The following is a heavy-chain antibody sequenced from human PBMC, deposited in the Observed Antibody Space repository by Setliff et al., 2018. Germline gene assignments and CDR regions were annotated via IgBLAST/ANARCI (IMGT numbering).Heavy chain of an antibody. CDR1: GFTLSRFW. CDR2: LHPNGITT. Sequence: VGSLRLSCVTSGFTLSRFWMHWVRQVPGKGLVWVSRLHPNGITTRYADSVKGRFTIYRDMAENTLYLQMNSLRAEDTAVYYCARSPRPPTSLDYVDVWGDGTMVTVSS. V-gene: IGHV3-74*01. J-gene: IGHJ6*03. D-gene: IGHD2-2*01. CDR3: ARSPRPPTSLDYVDV.